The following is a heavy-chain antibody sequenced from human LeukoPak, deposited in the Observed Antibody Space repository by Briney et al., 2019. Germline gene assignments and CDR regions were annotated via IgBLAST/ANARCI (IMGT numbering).Heavy chain of an antibody. D-gene: IGHD1-7*01. CDR2: FSAYNGKT. CDR3: AREGGITGTTRQPPASLDY. Sequence: ASVKVSCKASGYTFTSSGISWGRQTPGQGLEWMGWFSAYNGKTNYAQKLQGRVTMTTDTSTSTVYMELRSLRSDDTAVYHCAREGGITGTTRQPPASLDYWGQGTLVTVSS. V-gene: IGHV1-18*01. J-gene: IGHJ4*02. CDR1: GYTFTSSG.